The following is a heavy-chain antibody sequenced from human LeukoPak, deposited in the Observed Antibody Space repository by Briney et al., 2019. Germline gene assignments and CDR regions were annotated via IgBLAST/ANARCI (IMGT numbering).Heavy chain of an antibody. V-gene: IGHV3-30*18. J-gene: IGHJ4*02. Sequence: GRSLRLSCAAPGFTFSSYGMHWVRQAPGKGLEWVAVISYDGSNKYYADSVKGRFTISRDNSKNTLYLQMNSLRAEDTAVYYCAKDLADGYFDYWGQGTLVTVSS. CDR1: GFTFSSYG. CDR3: AKDLADGYFDY. CDR2: ISYDGSNK.